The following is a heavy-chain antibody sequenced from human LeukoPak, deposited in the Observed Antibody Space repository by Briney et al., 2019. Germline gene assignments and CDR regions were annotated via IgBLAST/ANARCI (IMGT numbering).Heavy chain of an antibody. V-gene: IGHV4-61*01. Sequence: SETLSLTCTVSGGSVSSGSYYWSWIRQPPGKGLEWIGYIYYSGSTNYNPSLKSRVTISVDTSKNQFSLKLSSVTAADTAVYYCARGGVVVAATPFDYGGRGTLVTVSS. CDR2: IYYSGST. J-gene: IGHJ4*02. CDR3: ARGGVVVAATPFDY. D-gene: IGHD2-15*01. CDR1: GGSVSSGSYY.